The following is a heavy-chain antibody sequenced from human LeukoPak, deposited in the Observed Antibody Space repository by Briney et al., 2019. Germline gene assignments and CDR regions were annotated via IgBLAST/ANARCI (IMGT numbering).Heavy chain of an antibody. J-gene: IGHJ1*01. CDR2: ISYDGSNK. V-gene: IGHV3-30*18. Sequence: GRSLRLSCAASAFTFSSYGMHWVRQAPGKGLEWVAVISYDGSNKYYADSVKGRFTISRDNSKNTLYLQMNSLRAEDTAVYYCAKDRNAGYCSSTSCYSLRDFQHWGQGTLVTVSS. D-gene: IGHD2-2*02. CDR3: AKDRNAGYCSSTSCYSLRDFQH. CDR1: AFTFSSYG.